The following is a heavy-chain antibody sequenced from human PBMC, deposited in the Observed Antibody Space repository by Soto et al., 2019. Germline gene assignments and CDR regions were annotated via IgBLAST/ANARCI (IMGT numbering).Heavy chain of an antibody. CDR1: GFTFSSYD. D-gene: IGHD6-19*01. V-gene: IGHV3-30*18. Sequence: QVQLVESGGGVVQPGRSLRLSCAASGFTFSSYDMHWVRQAPGKGLEWVALMSYDGGNKNYADSVKGRFTISRDNSKNTLYLQMNSLRAEDTALYYCAKAGGSGWHFDYWGQGTLVTVSS. CDR3: AKAGGSGWHFDY. J-gene: IGHJ4*02. CDR2: MSYDGGNK.